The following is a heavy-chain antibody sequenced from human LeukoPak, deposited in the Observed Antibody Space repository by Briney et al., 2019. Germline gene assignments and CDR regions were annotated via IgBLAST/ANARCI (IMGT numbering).Heavy chain of an antibody. D-gene: IGHD1-14*01. J-gene: IGHJ4*02. CDR2: IYYSGST. Sequence: PSETLSLTCTVSGGSISSYYWSWIRQPPGKGLEWIGYIYYSGSTNYNPSLKSRVTISVDTSKNQFSLKLSSVTAADTAVYYCASLPGWGQGTLVTVSS. CDR1: GGSISSYY. V-gene: IGHV4-59*01. CDR3: ASLPG.